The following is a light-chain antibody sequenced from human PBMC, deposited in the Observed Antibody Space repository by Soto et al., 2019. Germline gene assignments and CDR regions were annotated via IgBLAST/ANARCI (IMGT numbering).Light chain of an antibody. CDR2: AAS. Sequence: AIRVTKSPSSVSAYKGDRVTITCRASHGISSYLAWYQKKPGKAPKLLIYAASTLQSGVPSRFSGSGSGTEFTLTISSLQPDDFATYYCQQYNTFSGYTFGQGTKVDIK. J-gene: IGKJ2*01. V-gene: IGKV1-8*01. CDR1: HGISSY. CDR3: QQYNTFSGYT.